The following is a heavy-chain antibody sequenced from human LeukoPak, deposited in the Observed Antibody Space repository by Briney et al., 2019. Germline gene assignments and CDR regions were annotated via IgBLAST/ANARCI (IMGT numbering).Heavy chain of an antibody. CDR2: ISVSGGST. V-gene: IGHV3-23*01. CDR1: GFTFSSYG. J-gene: IGHJ4*02. Sequence: GGTLRLSCAASGFTFSSYGMSWVRQAPGKGLEWVSAISVSGGSTYYADSVKGRFTISRDNSKNTLYLQMNSLRAEDTAVYYCAKDPTYYYGSGSYSGFDYWGQGTLVTVSS. D-gene: IGHD3-10*01. CDR3: AKDPTYYYGSGSYSGFDY.